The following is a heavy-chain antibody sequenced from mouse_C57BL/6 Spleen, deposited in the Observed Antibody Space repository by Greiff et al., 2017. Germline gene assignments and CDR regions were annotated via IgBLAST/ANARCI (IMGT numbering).Heavy chain of an antibody. D-gene: IGHD2-4*01. CDR2: IYPGDGDT. J-gene: IGHJ1*03. CDR1: GYAFSSSW. Sequence: VQLQESGPELVKPGASVKISCKASGYAFSSSWMNWVKQRPGKGLEWIGRIYPGDGDTNYNGKFKGKATLTADKSSSTAYMQLSSLTSEDSAVYFCARSGIYYDYDWYFDVGGTGTTVTVSS. CDR3: ARSGIYYDYDWYFDV. V-gene: IGHV1-82*01.